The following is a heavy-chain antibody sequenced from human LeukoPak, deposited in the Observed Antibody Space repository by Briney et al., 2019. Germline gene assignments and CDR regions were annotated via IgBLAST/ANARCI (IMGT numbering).Heavy chain of an antibody. V-gene: IGHV4-39*07. D-gene: IGHD6-13*01. CDR1: GGSISSSSYY. CDR2: IYYSGST. Sequence: SETLSLTCTVSGGSISSSSYYWGWIRQPPGKGLEWIGSIYYSGSTYYNPSLKSRVAISVGTSKNQFSLKLSSVTAADTAVYYCARDSSSSPLYDYWGQGTLVTVSS. CDR3: ARDSSSSPLYDY. J-gene: IGHJ4*02.